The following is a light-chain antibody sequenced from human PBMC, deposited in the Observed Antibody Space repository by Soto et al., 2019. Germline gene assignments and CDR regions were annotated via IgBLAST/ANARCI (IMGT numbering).Light chain of an antibody. CDR2: GAS. Sequence: EIAMTQSPVTLSASPGERVTLSCRASQSVNINLAWYQQRPGQAPRVLIYGASNRASGIPDRFSGSGSGTDFTLTIGSLEPDDFALYSCQQYKDWAPLTFGRGTRVEI. CDR1: QSVNIN. CDR3: QQYKDWAPLT. J-gene: IGKJ4*01. V-gene: IGKV3D-15*01.